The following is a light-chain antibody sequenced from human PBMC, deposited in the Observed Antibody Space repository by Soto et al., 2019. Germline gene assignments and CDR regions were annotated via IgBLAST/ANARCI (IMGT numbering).Light chain of an antibody. CDR3: QQYNIWPYT. J-gene: IGKJ2*01. CDR2: DTS. V-gene: IGKV3-15*01. Sequence: EIVLTQSPGTLSLSPGESATLSCRASQRVASSHIAWYRQKPGQAPWLLIYDTSTRATGIPARFSGSGSGTDFTLTISSLQSEDFAIYYCQQYNIWPYTFGQGTKLEIK. CDR1: QRVASSH.